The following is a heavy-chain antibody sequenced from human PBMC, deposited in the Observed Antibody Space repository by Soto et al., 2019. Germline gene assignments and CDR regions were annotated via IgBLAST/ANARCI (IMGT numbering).Heavy chain of an antibody. V-gene: IGHV1-69*01. J-gene: IGHJ4*02. Sequence: QVQLVQSGAEVKKPGSSVKVSCKASGGTFSSYAISWVRQAPGQGLEWMGGIIPIFGTANYAQKFQGRVTITSDESTSTAYMELSCLRSEDTAVYYCARDEYSYAQHGYYFDYWGQGTLVTVSS. CDR2: IIPIFGTA. D-gene: IGHD5-18*01. CDR3: ARDEYSYAQHGYYFDY. CDR1: GGTFSSYA.